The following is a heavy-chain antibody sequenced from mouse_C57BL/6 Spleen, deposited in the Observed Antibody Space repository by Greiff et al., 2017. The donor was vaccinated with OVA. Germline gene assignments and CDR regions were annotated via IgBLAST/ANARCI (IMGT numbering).Heavy chain of an antibody. D-gene: IGHD1-1*01. Sequence: VKLMESGPGLVQPSQSLSITCTVSGFSLTSYGVHWVRQSPGKGLEWLGVIWSGGSTDYNAAFISRLSISKDNSKSQVFFKMNSLQADDTAIYYCARSHYYGSSFYYFDYWGQGTTLTVSS. CDR1: GFSLTSYG. CDR2: IWSGGST. J-gene: IGHJ2*01. V-gene: IGHV2-2*01. CDR3: ARSHYYGSSFYYFDY.